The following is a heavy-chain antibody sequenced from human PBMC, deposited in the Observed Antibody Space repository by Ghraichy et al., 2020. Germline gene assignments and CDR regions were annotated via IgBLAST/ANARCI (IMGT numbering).Heavy chain of an antibody. J-gene: IGHJ6*03. D-gene: IGHD4-23*01. Sequence: SCAASGFTVSSNYMNWIRQAPVKGLEWVSVIYSGGNTYYADSVKGRFTISRDSSKNTLYLQMISLRAEDTAVYYCARVVYGGSGGHAYFYYMDVWGKGATVTVSS. CDR1: GFTVSSNY. V-gene: IGHV3-66*01. CDR3: ARVVYGGSGGHAYFYYMDV. CDR2: IYSGGNT.